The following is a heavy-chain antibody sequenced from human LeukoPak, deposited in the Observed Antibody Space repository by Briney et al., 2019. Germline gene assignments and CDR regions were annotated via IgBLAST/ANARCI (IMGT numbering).Heavy chain of an antibody. D-gene: IGHD2-2*01. CDR2: FDPEDGET. CDR1: GYTLTELS. CDR3: ATGPIRCSSTSCYAIFDY. Sequence: ASVKVSCKVSGYTLTELSMHWVRQAPGKGLEWMGGFDPEDGETIYAQKFQGRVTMTEDTSTDTAYMELSSLRSEDTAVYYCATGPIRCSSTSCYAIFDYWGQGTLVTVSS. J-gene: IGHJ4*02. V-gene: IGHV1-24*01.